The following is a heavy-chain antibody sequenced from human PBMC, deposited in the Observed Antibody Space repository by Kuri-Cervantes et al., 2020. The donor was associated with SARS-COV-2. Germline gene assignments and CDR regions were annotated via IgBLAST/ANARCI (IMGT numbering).Heavy chain of an antibody. V-gene: IGHV4-34*01. CDR3: ARGHGRRRAYYGMDV. CDR2: LNDSGSTHYNTGST. CDR1: GESLSDYY. J-gene: IGHJ6*02. D-gene: IGHD4-23*01. Sequence: GSLRLSCAVYGESLSDYYWNWIRQPPGKGLEWIGELNDSGSTHYNTGSTNYNPSLRGRVTISLDTSKNEFSLKMNSVTAADTAVYYCARGHGRRRAYYGMDVWGQGTTVTVSS.